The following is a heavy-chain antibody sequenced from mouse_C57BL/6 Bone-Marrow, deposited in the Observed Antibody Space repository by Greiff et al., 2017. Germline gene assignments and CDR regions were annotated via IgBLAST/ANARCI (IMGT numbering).Heavy chain of an antibody. D-gene: IGHD2-4*01. J-gene: IGHJ3*01. CDR1: GYTFTSYW. CDR3: AREVENDYGFAD. CDR2: IYPSDSET. V-gene: IGHV1-61*01. Sequence: QVQLQQPGAELVRPGSSVKLSCKASGYTFTSYWMDWVKQRPGQGLEWIGNIYPSDSETHYNQKFKDKATLTVDKSSSTAYMQLSSLTSEDYAVYYCAREVENDYGFADWGQGTLVTVSA.